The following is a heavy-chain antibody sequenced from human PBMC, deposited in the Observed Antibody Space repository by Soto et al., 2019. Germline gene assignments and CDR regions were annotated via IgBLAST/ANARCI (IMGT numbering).Heavy chain of an antibody. J-gene: IGHJ6*02. D-gene: IGHD3-9*01. CDR1: GGSISSYY. CDR3: ARDARNYGILTGYPDYYYYGMDV. Sequence: SETLSLTCTVSGGSISSYYWSWIRQPPGKGLEWIGYIYYSGSTNYNPSLKSRVTISVDTSKNQFSLKLSSVTAADTAVYYCARDARNYGILTGYPDYYYYGMDVWGQGTTVTVSS. CDR2: IYYSGST. V-gene: IGHV4-59*01.